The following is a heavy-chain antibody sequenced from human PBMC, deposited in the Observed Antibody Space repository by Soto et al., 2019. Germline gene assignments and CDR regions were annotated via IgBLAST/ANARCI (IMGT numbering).Heavy chain of an antibody. V-gene: IGHV4-4*02. J-gene: IGHJ4*02. CDR2: IYHSGST. D-gene: IGHD1-7*01. CDR3: ARGHTGTTGVFDY. CDR1: GGSISSSNW. Sequence: ASETLSLTCAVSGGSISSSNWWSWVRQPPGKGLEWIGEIYHSGSTNYNPSLKSRVTISVDKSKNQFSLKLSSVTAADTAVYYCARGHTGTTGVFDYWGQGTLVTVSS.